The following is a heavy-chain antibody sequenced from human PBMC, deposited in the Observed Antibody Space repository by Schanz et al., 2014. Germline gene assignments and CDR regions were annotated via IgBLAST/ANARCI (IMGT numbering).Heavy chain of an antibody. Sequence: QVQLVESGGGVVQPGRSLRLSCAASGFTFSSYTMHWVRQAPGTGLEWVAVISYDGTNADSVKGRFAISRDNSKDTLYLQMNSLRTEDTAVYYCAGDWASGRYYSDYWGQGTLVTVSS. J-gene: IGHJ4*02. CDR1: GFTFSSYT. CDR3: AGDWASGRYYSDY. CDR2: ISYDGT. D-gene: IGHD1-26*01. V-gene: IGHV3-30*09.